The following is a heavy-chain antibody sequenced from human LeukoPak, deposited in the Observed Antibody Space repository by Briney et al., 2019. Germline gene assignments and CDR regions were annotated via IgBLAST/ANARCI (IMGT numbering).Heavy chain of an antibody. V-gene: IGHV4-34*01. CDR2: INHSGST. J-gene: IGHJ6*02. CDR1: GGSFSGYY. Sequence: PSETLSLTCAVYGGSFSGYYWSWIRNPPGKGLQWIGEINHSGSTNYIPSHKSRVTISVDTSKSQFSLKLSSVTAADTAVYYCARWDYGMDVCGQGTTVTVSS. CDR3: ARWDYGMDV. D-gene: IGHD1-26*01.